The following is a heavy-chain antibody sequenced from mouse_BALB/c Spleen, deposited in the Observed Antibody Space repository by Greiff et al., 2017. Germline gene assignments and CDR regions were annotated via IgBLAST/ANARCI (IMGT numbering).Heavy chain of an antibody. D-gene: IGHD2-1*01. J-gene: IGHJ4*01. Sequence: EVKLVESGPELVKPGASVKISCKASGYSFTGYNMNWVKQSNGKSLEWIGNIDPYYGGTSYNQKFKGKATLTVDKSSSTAYMQLKSLTSEDSAVYYCARYYGNCYAMDYWGQGTSVTVSS. V-gene: IGHV1-39*01. CDR3: ARYYGNCYAMDY. CDR2: IDPYYGGT. CDR1: GYSFTGYN.